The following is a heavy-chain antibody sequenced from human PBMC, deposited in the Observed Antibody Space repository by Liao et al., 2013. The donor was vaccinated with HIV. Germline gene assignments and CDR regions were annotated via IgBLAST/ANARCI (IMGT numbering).Heavy chain of an antibody. Sequence: QLQLQQWGAGLLKPSETLSLTCAVYGGSFSGYYWSWIRQPPGKGLEWIGEINHSGSTNYNPSLKSRVTISVDTSKNQFSLKLSSVTAADTAVYYCPACGGDSSCGYWGQGTLVTVSS. CDR2: INHSGST. V-gene: IGHV4-34*01. CDR3: PACGGDSSCGY. CDR1: GGSFSGYY. J-gene: IGHJ4*02. D-gene: IGHD2-21*01.